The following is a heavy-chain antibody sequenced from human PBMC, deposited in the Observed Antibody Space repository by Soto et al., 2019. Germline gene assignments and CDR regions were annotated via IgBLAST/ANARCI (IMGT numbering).Heavy chain of an antibody. D-gene: IGHD3-3*01. J-gene: IGHJ5*02. CDR2: ISYDGSNK. CDR1: GFTFSSYA. V-gene: IGHV3-30-3*01. CDR3: ARDPGSITIFGVVTNEYNWFDP. Sequence: GGSLRLSCAASGFTFSSYAMHWVRQAPGKGLEWVAVISYDGSNKYYADSVKGRFTISRDNSKNTLYLQMNSLRAEDTAVYYCARDPGSITIFGVVTNEYNWFDPWGQGTLVTVSS.